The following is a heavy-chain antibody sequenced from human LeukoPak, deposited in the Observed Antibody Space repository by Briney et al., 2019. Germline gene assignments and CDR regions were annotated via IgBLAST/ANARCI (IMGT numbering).Heavy chain of an antibody. D-gene: IGHD1-14*01. CDR3: ARVHNPWWPEIPSAFDI. V-gene: IGHV4-38-2*02. Sequence: SETLSLTCTVSGYSISSGYYWGWIRQPPGKGLEWIGSIYHSGSTNYNPSLKSRVTISVDKSKNQFSLKLSSVTAADTAVYYCARVHNPWWPEIPSAFDIWGQGTMVTVSS. J-gene: IGHJ3*02. CDR1: GYSISSGYY. CDR2: IYHSGST.